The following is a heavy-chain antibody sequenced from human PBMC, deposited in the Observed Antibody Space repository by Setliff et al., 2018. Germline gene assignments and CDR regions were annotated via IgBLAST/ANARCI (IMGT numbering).Heavy chain of an antibody. CDR1: GGSFDSGTHY. J-gene: IGHJ4*02. CDR3: AGTPARGTTWLSPFDY. D-gene: IGHD3-9*01. Sequence: PSETLSLTCTVTGGSFDSGTHYWSWIRQPAGKVPEWIGLIQGTGNTNYNPSLQSRATTSIDTSKNQISLKITSVTAADTALYSCAGTPARGTTWLSPFDYWGQG. CDR2: IQGTGNT. V-gene: IGHV4-61*02.